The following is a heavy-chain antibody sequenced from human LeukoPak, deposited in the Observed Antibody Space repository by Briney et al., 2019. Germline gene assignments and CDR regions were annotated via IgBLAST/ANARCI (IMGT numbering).Heavy chain of an antibody. D-gene: IGHD4-17*01. CDR1: GFTFSSYA. V-gene: IGHV3-30-3*01. CDR3: AREGKPNDGDYSLGSFDY. J-gene: IGHJ4*02. Sequence: GGSLRLSCAASGFTFSSYAMHWVRQAPGKGLEWVAVISYDGSNKYYADSVKGRFTISRDNSKNTLYLQMNSLRAEDTAVYYCAREGKPNDGDYSLGSFDYWGQGTLVTVSS. CDR2: ISYDGSNK.